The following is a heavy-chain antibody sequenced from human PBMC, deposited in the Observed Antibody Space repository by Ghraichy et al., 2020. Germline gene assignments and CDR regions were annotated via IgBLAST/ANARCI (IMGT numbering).Heavy chain of an antibody. V-gene: IGHV3-64*02. Sequence: GASLRLSCAASGFTFNNYVMNWVRQAPGKGLEYVSTISSNGGSTDYADSVKGRFTISRDNSKETLFLQMASLRPEDTAVYYCARGRGIYSVGAFDIWGQGILVAVSS. CDR2: ISSNGGST. D-gene: IGHD1-26*01. J-gene: IGHJ3*02. CDR1: GFTFNNYV. CDR3: ARGRGIYSVGAFDI.